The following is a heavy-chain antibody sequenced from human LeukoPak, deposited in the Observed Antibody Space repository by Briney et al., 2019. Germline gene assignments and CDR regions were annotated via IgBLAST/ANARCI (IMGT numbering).Heavy chain of an antibody. J-gene: IGHJ5*02. CDR3: ARLISTDRTGHNWFDP. Sequence: PSETLSLTCAVYGGSFSGYYWSWIRQPPGEGLEWIGEINHSGSTNYNPSLKSLVPISVDPSKNQFSLKLSSVTAADTAVYYCARLISTDRTGHNWFDPWGQGTLVTVSS. CDR1: GGSFSGYY. CDR2: INHSGST. V-gene: IGHV4-34*01. D-gene: IGHD1-14*01.